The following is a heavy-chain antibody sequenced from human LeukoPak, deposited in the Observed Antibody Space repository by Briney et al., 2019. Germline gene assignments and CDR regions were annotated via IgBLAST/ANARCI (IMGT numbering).Heavy chain of an antibody. CDR1: GGSFSGYY. D-gene: IGHD6-13*01. J-gene: IGHJ1*01. Sequence: SETLSLTCAVSGGSFSGYYWTWIRQPPGKGLEWIGEINHSGSANYNPSLKSRVTISLDTSKNQFSLKVSSVTAADTAVYYCARDLGGSSWYPETKYFQHWGQGTLVTVSS. CDR2: INHSGSA. V-gene: IGHV4-34*01. CDR3: ARDLGGSSWYPETKYFQH.